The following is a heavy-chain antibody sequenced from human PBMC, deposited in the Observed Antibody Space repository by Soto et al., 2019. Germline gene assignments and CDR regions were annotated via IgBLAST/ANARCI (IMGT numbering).Heavy chain of an antibody. Sequence: QITLKESGPTLVKPTQTLTLTCFFSGFSLSSSGEGVGWIRQPPGKALEWLALIYWDDDKHYSPSLKTRLTITKDTSKNQVVLTLTNVDPVDTGTYYCARISSGFGELFDYWGQGTLVTVSS. J-gene: IGHJ4*02. CDR1: GFSLSSSGEG. CDR3: ARISSGFGELFDY. D-gene: IGHD3-10*01. V-gene: IGHV2-5*02. CDR2: IYWDDDK.